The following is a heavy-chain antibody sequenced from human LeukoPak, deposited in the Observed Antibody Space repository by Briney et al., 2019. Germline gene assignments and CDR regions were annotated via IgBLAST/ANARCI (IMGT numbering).Heavy chain of an antibody. CDR1: GYTFTSYG. Sequence: ASVKVSCKASGYTFTSYGISWVRQAPGQGLEWMGWISAYNGNTNYAQKLRGRVTMTTDKSTSTAYMELSSLRSEDTAVYYCARARVKGRGYSYGAYYYYMDVWGKGTTVTVSS. V-gene: IGHV1-18*01. D-gene: IGHD5-18*01. CDR2: ISAYNGNT. J-gene: IGHJ6*03. CDR3: ARARVKGRGYSYGAYYYYMDV.